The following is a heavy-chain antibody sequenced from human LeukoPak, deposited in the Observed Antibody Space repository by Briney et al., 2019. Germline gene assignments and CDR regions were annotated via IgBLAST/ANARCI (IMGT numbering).Heavy chain of an antibody. Sequence: GGSLRLSCAASGCTFDDYAMHWVRQAPGKGLEWVSGISWNSGSIDYADSVKGRFTISRDNAKNSLYLQMNSLRVEDTAFYYCAKDNRRHYTSGPNPDSLHWGQGALVTVSS. J-gene: IGHJ4*02. CDR1: GCTFDDYA. D-gene: IGHD6-19*01. CDR3: AKDNRRHYTSGPNPDSLH. V-gene: IGHV3-9*01. CDR2: ISWNSGSI.